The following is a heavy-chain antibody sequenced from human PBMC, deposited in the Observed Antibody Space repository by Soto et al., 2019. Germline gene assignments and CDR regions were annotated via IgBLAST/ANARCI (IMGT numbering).Heavy chain of an antibody. J-gene: IGHJ4*02. V-gene: IGHV3-7*01. CDR3: SRSLNS. CDR1: GFTFSIFW. CDR2: INPDGSEK. Sequence: RGSLRLSCAASGFTFSIFWMDWVRQAPGKGLEWVANINPDGSEKHYVDSVKGRFTISRDNARNSLYLQMRSLTAEDSALYYCSRSLNSWGQGTRVTVSS.